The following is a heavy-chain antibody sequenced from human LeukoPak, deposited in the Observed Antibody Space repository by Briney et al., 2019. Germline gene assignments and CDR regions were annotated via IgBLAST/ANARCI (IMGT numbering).Heavy chain of an antibody. V-gene: IGHV3-23*01. Sequence: GGSLRLSCETSGLNFTIYAMSWVRHAPEKWLEWVSAFIGRPGRTYYAESVRGRFTISRDTSKNPLFLQMSGLRVEDTAIYYCAKDRLLCTSTSCYIDYFDSWGQGTLVS. J-gene: IGHJ4*02. CDR3: AKDRLLCTSTSCYIDYFDS. CDR1: GLNFTIYA. CDR2: FIGRPGRT. D-gene: IGHD2-2*02.